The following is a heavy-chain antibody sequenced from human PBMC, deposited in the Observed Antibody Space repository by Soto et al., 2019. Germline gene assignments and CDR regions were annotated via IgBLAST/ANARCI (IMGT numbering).Heavy chain of an antibody. CDR3: ARYPRLDC. CDR1: GDSVSSNSAA. J-gene: IGHJ4*02. Sequence: PSQTLSLTCVISGDSVSSNSAAWNWIRLSPSRGLEWLARTYYRSRWYNDYAVSVRSRITVNPDTSKNQFSLQLTSVTPEDTAVYYCARYPRLDCWGQGTLVTVSP. V-gene: IGHV6-1*01. CDR2: TYYRSRWYN.